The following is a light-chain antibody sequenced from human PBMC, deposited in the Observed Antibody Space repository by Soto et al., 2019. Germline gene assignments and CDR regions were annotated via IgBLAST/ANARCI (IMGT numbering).Light chain of an antibody. CDR2: EVS. J-gene: IGLJ3*02. CDR3: SLYTSSSTWV. CDR1: SSDVGSYNR. V-gene: IGLV2-18*01. Sequence: QSVLTQPPSVSGSPGQSVTISCTGTSSDVGSYNRVSWYQQPPGTAPKLMIYEVSNRPSGVPDRFSGFKSGNTASLTISGLQAEDEADYYCSLYTSSSTWVFGGGTKLTVL.